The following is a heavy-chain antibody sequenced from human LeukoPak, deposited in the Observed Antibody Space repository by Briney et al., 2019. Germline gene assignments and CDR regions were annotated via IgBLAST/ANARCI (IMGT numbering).Heavy chain of an antibody. V-gene: IGHV1-2*02. CDR3: ARESDIVLKVYASGHTDV. D-gene: IGHD2-8*01. CDR2: INPRSGGA. Sequence: GASVKVSCKASGYIFSDYYIHWVRQAPGQGLEWMGRINPRSGGATSAQIFQGRVTMTRDTSINTAYMEVTRLSYDDTAVYYCARESDIVLKVYASGHTDVWRKGTTVTVSS. CDR1: GYIFSDYY. J-gene: IGHJ6*03.